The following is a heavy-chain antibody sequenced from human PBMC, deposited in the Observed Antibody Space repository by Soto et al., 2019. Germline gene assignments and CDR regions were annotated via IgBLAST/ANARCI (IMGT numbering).Heavy chain of an antibody. CDR3: ARGLYSSGWYERGGLFDY. Sequence: ESGGGVVQPGRSLRLSCAASGFTFSSYAMHWVRQAPGKGLEWVAVISYDGSNKYYADSVKGRFTISRDNSKNTLYLQMNSLRAEDTAVYYCARGLYSSGWYERGGLFDYWGQGTLVTVSS. CDR1: GFTFSSYA. V-gene: IGHV3-30-3*01. J-gene: IGHJ4*02. D-gene: IGHD6-19*01. CDR2: ISYDGSNK.